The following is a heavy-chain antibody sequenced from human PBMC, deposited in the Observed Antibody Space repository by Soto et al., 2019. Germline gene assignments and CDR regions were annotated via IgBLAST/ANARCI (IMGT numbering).Heavy chain of an antibody. Sequence: SETLSLTCTVSGGSISSIFYYWCWFLQPPGKGREWIGSISYSGSTPYNPSLQSRVTISADTSKNQFSLRLTSVTAADTAVYFCARHDDRPGFINGFDIWGRGTMVTVSS. D-gene: IGHD3-22*01. CDR1: GGSISSIFYY. CDR3: ARHDDRPGFINGFDI. CDR2: ISYSGST. J-gene: IGHJ3*02. V-gene: IGHV4-39*01.